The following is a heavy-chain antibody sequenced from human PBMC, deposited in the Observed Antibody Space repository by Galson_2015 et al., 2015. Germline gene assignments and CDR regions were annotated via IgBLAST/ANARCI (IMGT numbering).Heavy chain of an antibody. Sequence: CAISGDSVSSNSAAWNWIRQSPSRGLEWLGRTYYRSKWYNDYAVSVKSRITINPDTSKNQFSLQLNSVTPEDTAVYYCARAFCLYDFWSGYIDPWGQGTMVTVSS. CDR2: TYYRSKWYN. CDR1: GDSVSSNSAA. CDR3: ARAFCLYDFWSGYIDP. V-gene: IGHV6-1*01. J-gene: IGHJ3*01. D-gene: IGHD3-3*01.